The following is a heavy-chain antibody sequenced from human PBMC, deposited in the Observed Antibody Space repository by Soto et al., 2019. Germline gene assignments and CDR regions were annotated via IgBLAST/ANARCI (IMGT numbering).Heavy chain of an antibody. Sequence: PGGSLRLSCAASGFTFSSYWMSWVRQAPGKGLEWVANIKQDGSEKYYVDSVKGRFTISRDNAKNPLYLQMNSLRAEDTAVYYCARDLPVAYSSSFWFDPWGQGTLVTVSS. V-gene: IGHV3-7*01. D-gene: IGHD6-6*01. CDR2: IKQDGSEK. CDR3: ARDLPVAYSSSFWFDP. CDR1: GFTFSSYW. J-gene: IGHJ5*02.